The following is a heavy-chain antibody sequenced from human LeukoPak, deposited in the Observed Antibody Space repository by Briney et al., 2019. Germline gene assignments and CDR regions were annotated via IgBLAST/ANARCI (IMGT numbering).Heavy chain of an antibody. Sequence: SETLSLTCTVSGGSISSYYWSWIRQPPGKGLEWIGYIYYSGSTNYNPSLKSRVTISVDTSKNQFSLKLSSVTAADTAVYYCARLSYYDSSGYSHVFDYWGQGTLVTVSP. D-gene: IGHD3-22*01. V-gene: IGHV4-59*01. CDR2: IYYSGST. CDR1: GGSISSYY. J-gene: IGHJ4*02. CDR3: ARLSYYDSSGYSHVFDY.